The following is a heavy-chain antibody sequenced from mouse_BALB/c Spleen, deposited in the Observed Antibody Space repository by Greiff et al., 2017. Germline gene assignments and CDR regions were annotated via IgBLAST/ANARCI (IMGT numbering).Heavy chain of an antibody. V-gene: IGHV1S81*02. CDR2: INPSNGRT. CDR1: GYTFTSYW. D-gene: IGHD1-1*01. CDR3: ERCHYGSNPYAMDY. Sequence: QVQLQQPGAELVKPGASVKLSCKASGYTFTSYWMHWVKQRPGQGLEWIGEINPSNGRTNYNEKFKSKATLTVDKSSSTAYMQLSSLTSEDSAVYYGERCHYGSNPYAMDYWGQGTSVTVSS. J-gene: IGHJ4*01.